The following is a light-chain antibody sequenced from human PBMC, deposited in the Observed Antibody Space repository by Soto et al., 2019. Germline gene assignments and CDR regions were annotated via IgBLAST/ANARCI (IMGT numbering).Light chain of an antibody. Sequence: EIVLTQSPGTLSLSPGDTAVLSCRASQSVSGNDFAWYQQKPGQPPRLVYYGASTRASGFPDRFSGSGSGTDFTLAIRRLEPGDFAVYYCQVYNSSPWTFGQGTKVAIK. CDR1: QSVSGND. J-gene: IGKJ1*01. CDR2: GAS. V-gene: IGKV3-20*01. CDR3: QVYNSSPWT.